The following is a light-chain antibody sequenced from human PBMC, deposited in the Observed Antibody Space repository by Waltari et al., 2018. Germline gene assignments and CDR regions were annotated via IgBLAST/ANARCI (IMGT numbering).Light chain of an antibody. CDR2: KDS. CDR3: QSADTSGSRWV. Sequence: SYELTQPPSVSVSPGQTVRITCSGDALPKQYAYWYQQKPGQAPILVIYKDSERPSGIPERFSGSSSGTIVTLTISGVQAEDEADYYCQSADTSGSRWVFGGGTKLTVL. CDR1: ALPKQY. V-gene: IGLV3-25*03. J-gene: IGLJ3*02.